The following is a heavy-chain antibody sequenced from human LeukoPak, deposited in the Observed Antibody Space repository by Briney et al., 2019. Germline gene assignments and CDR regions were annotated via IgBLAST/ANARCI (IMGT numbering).Heavy chain of an antibody. V-gene: IGHV3-23*01. CDR1: GFTFSRYA. CDR2: ISGSGGST. D-gene: IGHD5-12*01. CDR3: AKVGGYDWKYGDYAYYFDY. J-gene: IGHJ4*02. Sequence: GGSLRLSCAASGFTFSRYAMSWVRQAPGKGLEWVSAISGSGGSTYYADSVKGRFTISRDNSKNTLYLQMNSLRAEDTAVYYCAKVGGYDWKYGDYAYYFDYWGQGTLVTVSS.